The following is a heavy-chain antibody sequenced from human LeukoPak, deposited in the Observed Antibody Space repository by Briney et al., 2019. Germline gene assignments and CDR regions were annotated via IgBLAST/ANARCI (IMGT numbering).Heavy chain of an antibody. V-gene: IGHV1-46*01. J-gene: IGHJ4*02. CDR2: INPSGGNT. CDR1: GYIFTSYY. Sequence: ASVKVSCKASGYIFTSYYIHWVRQAPGQGLEWMGIINPSGGNTNYAQKFQGRVTMTRDMSTSTVYMELSSLRSEDTAVYYCARGLKGFGELWNWGQGTLVTVSS. CDR3: ARGLKGFGELWN. D-gene: IGHD3-10*01.